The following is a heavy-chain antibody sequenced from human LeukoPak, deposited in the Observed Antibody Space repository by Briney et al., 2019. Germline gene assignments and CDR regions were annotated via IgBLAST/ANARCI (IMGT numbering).Heavy chain of an antibody. Sequence: ASVKVSCKASGYTFTGYYMHWVRQAPGQGLEWMGWINPNTGVTNYAQKFQGRVTLTRDTSITTAHMELSRLTSDDTAMYYCAREIPCSSSSCLDYWGQGTLVTVSS. CDR1: GYTFTGYY. V-gene: IGHV1-2*02. CDR2: INPNTGVT. CDR3: AREIPCSSSSCLDY. D-gene: IGHD2-2*01. J-gene: IGHJ4*02.